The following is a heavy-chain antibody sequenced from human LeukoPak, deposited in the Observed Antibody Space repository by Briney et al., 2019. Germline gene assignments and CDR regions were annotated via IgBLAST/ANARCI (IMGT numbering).Heavy chain of an antibody. CDR2: ISSSSSYI. V-gene: IGHV3-21*01. CDR3: ARGGSGDY. Sequence: GGSLRPSCAASGCTFSSYSMNWVRQAAGKGLEWVSSISSSSSYIYYADSVKGRFTISRDNAKNSLYLQMNSLRAEDTAVYYCARGGSGDYWGQGTLVTVSS. D-gene: IGHD3-10*01. CDR1: GCTFSSYS. J-gene: IGHJ4*02.